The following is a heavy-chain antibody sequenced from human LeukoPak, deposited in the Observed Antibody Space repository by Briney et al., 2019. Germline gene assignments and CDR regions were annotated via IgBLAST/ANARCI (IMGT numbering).Heavy chain of an antibody. V-gene: IGHV3-15*01. D-gene: IGHD6-19*01. J-gene: IGHJ4*02. CDR1: GGSFSGYY. Sequence: ETLSLTCAVYGGSFSGYYWSWIRQPPGKGLEWVGRIKSKTDGGTTDYAAPVKGRFTISRDDSKNTLYLQMNSLKTEDTAVYYCTTDQGWYWVYYFDYWGQGTLVTVSS. CDR2: IKSKTDGGTT. CDR3: TTDQGWYWVYYFDY.